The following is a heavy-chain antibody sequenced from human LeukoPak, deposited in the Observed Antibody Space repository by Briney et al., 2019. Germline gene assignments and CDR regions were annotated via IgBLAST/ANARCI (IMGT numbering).Heavy chain of an antibody. CDR2: IYYSGST. D-gene: IGHD3-16*01. Sequence: SETLSLTCTVSGGSISSSSYYWGWIRQPPGQGLEWIGSIYYSGSTYYNPSLKSRVTISVDTSKNQFSLKLSSVTAADTAVYYCARQGGSYYFDYWGQGTLVTVSS. J-gene: IGHJ4*02. V-gene: IGHV4-39*01. CDR3: ARQGGSYYFDY. CDR1: GGSISSSSYY.